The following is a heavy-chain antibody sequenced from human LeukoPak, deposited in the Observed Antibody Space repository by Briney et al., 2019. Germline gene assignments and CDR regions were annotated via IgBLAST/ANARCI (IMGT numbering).Heavy chain of an antibody. CDR3: AIRGNYQLHGFDI. CDR2: ISYDGSNK. CDR1: GFTFSSYA. J-gene: IGHJ3*02. D-gene: IGHD2-2*01. Sequence: GGSLRLSCAASGFTFSSYAMHWVRQAPGKGLEWVAVISYDGSNKYYADSVKGRFTISRDNSKNTLYLQMNSLRAEDTAVYYCAIRGNYQLHGFDIWGQGTMVTVSS. V-gene: IGHV3-30*04.